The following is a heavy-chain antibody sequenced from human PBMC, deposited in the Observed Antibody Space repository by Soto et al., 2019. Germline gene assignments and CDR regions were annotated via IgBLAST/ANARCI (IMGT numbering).Heavy chain of an antibody. CDR1: GFTFSSYA. CDR2: ISGSGSSR. V-gene: IGHV3-23*01. CDR3: SKGRRDTAMGNLGVY. D-gene: IGHD5-18*01. Sequence: GGSLRLSCAASGFTFSSYAMSWVRQAPGKGLEWVSAISGSGSSRYYADYLKGRFTISRDNSKNTLYLQMNSLIAEDAAVDCCSKGRRDTAMGNLGVYWGQGTLVTVSS. J-gene: IGHJ4*02.